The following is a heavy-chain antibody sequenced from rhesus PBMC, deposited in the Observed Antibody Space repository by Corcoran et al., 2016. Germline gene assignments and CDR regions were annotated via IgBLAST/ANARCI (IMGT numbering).Heavy chain of an antibody. CDR2: IIPLVGIT. CDR3: AREERGIAAAGFDY. J-gene: IGHJ4*01. V-gene: IGHV1-198*02. Sequence: QVQLVQSGAEVKKPGASVKVSCKASGFTFGSYAISWVRQAPGQGLDWMVVIIPLVGITNYAEKFQGRVTITADTSTSTSYMELSSLRSEDTAVYYCAREERGIAAAGFDYWGQGVLVTVSS. CDR1: GFTFGSYA. D-gene: IGHD6-25*01.